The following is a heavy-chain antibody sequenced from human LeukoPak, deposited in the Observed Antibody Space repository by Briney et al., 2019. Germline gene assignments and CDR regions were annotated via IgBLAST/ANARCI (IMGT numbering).Heavy chain of an antibody. CDR3: ARASKGQWLVFDY. CDR1: GGSISSSSYY. J-gene: IGHJ4*02. CDR2: IYYSGST. V-gene: IGHV4-39*07. Sequence: SETLSLTCTVSGGSISSSSYYWGWIRQPPGKGLEWIGSIYYSGSTYYNPSLKSRVTISVDTSKNQFSLKLSSVTAADTAVYYCARASKGQWLVFDYWGQGTLVTVSS. D-gene: IGHD6-19*01.